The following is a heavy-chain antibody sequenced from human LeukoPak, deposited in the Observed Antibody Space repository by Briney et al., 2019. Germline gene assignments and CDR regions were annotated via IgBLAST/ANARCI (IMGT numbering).Heavy chain of an antibody. D-gene: IGHD2-2*01. V-gene: IGHV3-23*01. CDR2: ISGSGGST. CDR3: AKDLRYCSSTSCY. CDR1: GFTFSSYA. Sequence: PGGSLRLSCAASGFTFSSYAMSWVRQAPGKGLEWVSAISGSGGSTYYADSVKGRFTISRDNSKNTLYLQMNSLRAEDTAVYYCAKDLRYCSSTSCYWGQETLVTVSS. J-gene: IGHJ4*02.